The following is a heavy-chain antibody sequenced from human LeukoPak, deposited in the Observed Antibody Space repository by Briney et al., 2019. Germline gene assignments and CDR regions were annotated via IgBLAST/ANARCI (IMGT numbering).Heavy chain of an antibody. J-gene: IGHJ4*02. CDR3: ARHGTNKWLLPDLDY. V-gene: IGHV4-59*08. CDR1: GGSINSYY. D-gene: IGHD3-22*01. CDR2: IYYTGTT. Sequence: KTSETLSLTCTVSGGSINSYYWSWIRQPPGKGLEWIGYIYYTGTTNYNPSLKSRVTISLDTSKNQFSLKLSSVTAADTAVYYCARHGTNKWLLPDLDYWGQGTLVTVSS.